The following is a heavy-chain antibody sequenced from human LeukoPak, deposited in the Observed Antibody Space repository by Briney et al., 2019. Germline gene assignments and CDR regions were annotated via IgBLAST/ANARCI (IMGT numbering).Heavy chain of an antibody. D-gene: IGHD3-10*01. J-gene: IGHJ4*02. CDR2: INPSGGST. CDR3: ARVSFATMVTSY. V-gene: IGHV1-46*02. CDR1: GYTFNRYY. Sequence: GASVKVSCKASGYTFNRYYMHWVRQAPGQGLEWMGIINPSGGSTSYAQKFQGRVTMTRDMSTSTVYMELSSLRSEDTAVYYCARVSFATMVTSYWGQGTLVTVSS.